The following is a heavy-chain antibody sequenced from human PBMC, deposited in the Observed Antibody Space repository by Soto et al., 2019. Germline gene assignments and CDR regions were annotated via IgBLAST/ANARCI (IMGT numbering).Heavy chain of an antibody. J-gene: IGHJ6*02. CDR3: AGGDTYYAMCV. V-gene: IGHV3-30-3*01. Sequence: QLQLVESGGGVVQPGRSLRLSCAASGFTFSNYIMHWVRQAPGKGLEWVAFISYDGSNKDYSDSVKGRFTISRDNSKNTRYLQLSSLRPEDTAVYYCAGGDTYYAMCVWGQGTTVTVSS. CDR1: GFTFSNYI. D-gene: IGHD2-21*01. CDR2: ISYDGSNK.